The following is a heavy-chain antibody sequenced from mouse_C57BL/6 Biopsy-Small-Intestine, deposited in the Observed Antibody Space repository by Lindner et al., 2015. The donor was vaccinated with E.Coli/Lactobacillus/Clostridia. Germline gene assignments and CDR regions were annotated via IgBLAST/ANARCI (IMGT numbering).Heavy chain of an antibody. CDR1: GYTFTGYY. Sequence: VQLQESGPELVKPGASVKISCKASGYTFTGYYMHWVKQSPEKTLEWIGEFDPNTGGTTYNQNFKTKATLTIDKSSNTAYMQLKSLTSEDSAVYYCARWGVYSLFAYWGHGTLVSVSA. J-gene: IGHJ3*01. CDR2: FDPNTGGT. CDR3: ARWGVYSLFAY. D-gene: IGHD1-1*01. V-gene: IGHV1-42*01.